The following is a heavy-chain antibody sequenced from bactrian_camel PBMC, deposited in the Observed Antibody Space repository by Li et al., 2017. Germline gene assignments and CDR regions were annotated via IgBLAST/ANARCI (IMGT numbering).Heavy chain of an antibody. Sequence: QVQLVESGGDLVQAGGSLRLSCTISGLSFDRYVMGWFRQVPGKEREGVSAINSGGGSTYYADSVKGRFTISRDNAKNTLYLQLNSLKTEDMAMYYCANAQWYRGTWYFEYWGQGTQVTVS. J-gene: IGHJ4*01. D-gene: IGHD6*01. CDR1: GLSFDRYV. V-gene: IGHV3S63*01. CDR2: INSGGGST. CDR3: ANAQWYRGTWYFEY.